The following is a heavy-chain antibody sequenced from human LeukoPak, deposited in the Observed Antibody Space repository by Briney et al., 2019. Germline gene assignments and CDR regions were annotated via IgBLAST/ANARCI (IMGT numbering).Heavy chain of an antibody. CDR2: INSDGSST. D-gene: IGHD6-19*01. V-gene: IGHV3-74*01. Sequence: PGGSLRLSCAASGFTFSTYDMNWVRQAPGKGLVWVSRINSDGSSTSYADSVKGRFTISRDNAKNTLYLQMNSLRAEDTAVYYCARDRDSSGWYSYFDYWGQGTLVTVSS. CDR3: ARDRDSSGWYSYFDY. CDR1: GFTFSTYD. J-gene: IGHJ4*02.